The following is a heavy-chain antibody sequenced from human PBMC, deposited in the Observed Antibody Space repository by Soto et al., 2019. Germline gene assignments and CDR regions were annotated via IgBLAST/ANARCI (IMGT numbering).Heavy chain of an antibody. V-gene: IGHV4-34*01. D-gene: IGHD1-1*01. CDR2: INHSGST. CDR3: ARGGLERRDAFDI. Sequence: LSETLSLTCAVYGGSFSGYYWSWIRQPPGKGLEWIGEINHSGSTNYNPSLKSRVTISVDTSKNQFSLKLSSVTAADTAVYYCARGGLERRDAFDIWGQGTMVTVSS. CDR1: GGSFSGYY. J-gene: IGHJ3*02.